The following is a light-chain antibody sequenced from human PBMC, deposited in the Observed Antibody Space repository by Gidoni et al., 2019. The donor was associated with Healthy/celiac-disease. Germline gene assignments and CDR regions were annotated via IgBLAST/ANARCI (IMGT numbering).Light chain of an antibody. V-gene: IGLV1-40*01. Sequence: QSVLTQPPSVSGAPGQRVTIPCTGSSSNIGAGYDVHWYQQLPGTAPKLLIYGNSTRPSGVPDRFSGSKSVTSASLAITGLQAEDEADYYCQSYDSSLSGSVVFGGGTKLTVL. CDR2: GNS. J-gene: IGLJ2*01. CDR1: SSNIGAGYD. CDR3: QSYDSSLSGSVV.